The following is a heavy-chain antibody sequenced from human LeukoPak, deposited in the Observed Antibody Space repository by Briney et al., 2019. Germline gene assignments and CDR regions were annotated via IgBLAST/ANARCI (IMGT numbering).Heavy chain of an antibody. CDR2: IYYSGST. V-gene: IGHV4-61*01. CDR1: GGSVSSGSYY. J-gene: IGHJ3*02. Sequence: SETLSLTCTVSGGSVSSGSYYWSWIRQPPGKGLEWIGYIYYSGSTNYNPSLKSRVTISVDTSKNQFSLKLSSVTAADTAVYYCARYSSSPRMAFDIWGQGTMVTVSS. CDR3: ARYSSSPRMAFDI. D-gene: IGHD6-6*01.